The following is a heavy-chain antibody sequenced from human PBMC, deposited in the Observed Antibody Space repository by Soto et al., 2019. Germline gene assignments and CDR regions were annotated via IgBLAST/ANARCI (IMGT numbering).Heavy chain of an antibody. Sequence: QVQLVQSGAEVKKPGSSVKVSCKASGGTFSSSAISWVRQAPGQGLEWMGVIIPIVDTTNYAQKFQGRLTITADDSTSTAYMELSSLRSEDTAMYFCARGGYCSNGVCYRAVDYWGQGTLVTVSS. CDR2: IIPIVDTT. D-gene: IGHD2-8*01. V-gene: IGHV1-69*01. CDR3: ARGGYCSNGVCYRAVDY. J-gene: IGHJ4*02. CDR1: GGTFSSSA.